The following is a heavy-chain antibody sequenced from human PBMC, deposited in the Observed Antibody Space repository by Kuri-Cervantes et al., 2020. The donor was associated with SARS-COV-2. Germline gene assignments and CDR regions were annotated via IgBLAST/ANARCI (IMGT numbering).Heavy chain of an antibody. D-gene: IGHD6-19*01. CDR2: IKHDGSDK. CDR3: ASLTVSGTRGLDY. CDR1: GFTFSSYE. Sequence: LSLTCAASGFTFSSYEMNWVRQAPGKGLEWVANIKHDGSDKFYVDSVKGRFTISRDNAKNSLYLQMNNLRVDDGAVYYCASLTVSGTRGLDYWGQGALVTVSS. J-gene: IGHJ4*02. V-gene: IGHV3-7*01.